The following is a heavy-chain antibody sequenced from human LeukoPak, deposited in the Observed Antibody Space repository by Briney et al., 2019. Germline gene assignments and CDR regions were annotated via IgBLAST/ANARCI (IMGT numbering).Heavy chain of an antibody. CDR1: GFTFSCYA. CDR2: ISGSGGST. D-gene: IGHD1-26*01. V-gene: IGHV3-23*01. CDR3: AKEVIVGVSFDS. Sequence: GGSLRLSCAASGFTFSCYAMSWVRQAPGKGLEWVAAISGSGGSTYYADSVKGRFTISRDNSKNTLYLQMNSLRAEDTAVYYCAKEVIVGVSFDSWGQGTLVTVSS. J-gene: IGHJ4*02.